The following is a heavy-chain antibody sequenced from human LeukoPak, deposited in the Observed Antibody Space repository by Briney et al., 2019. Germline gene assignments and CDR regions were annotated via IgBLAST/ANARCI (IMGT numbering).Heavy chain of an antibody. V-gene: IGHV3-23*01. J-gene: IGHJ4*02. Sequence: PGGSLRLSCAASGFTFINYAMSWVRQAPGKGLEWVSAISGSGGSTYYADSVKGRFTISRDNAKNSLYLQMNSLRAEDTAVYYCARGGDSSGWYASDFDYWGQGTLVTVSS. CDR3: ARGGDSSGWYASDFDY. CDR2: ISGSGGST. CDR1: GFTFINYA. D-gene: IGHD6-19*01.